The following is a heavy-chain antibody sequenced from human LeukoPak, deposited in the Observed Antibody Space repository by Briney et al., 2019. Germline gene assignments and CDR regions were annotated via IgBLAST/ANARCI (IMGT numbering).Heavy chain of an antibody. CDR3: ARLHPTPRGYSSGWYYFDY. J-gene: IGHJ4*02. V-gene: IGHV4-59*01. D-gene: IGHD6-19*01. CDR2: IYYSGST. CDR1: GGSISSYY. Sequence: SETLSLTCTVPGGSISSYYWSWIRQPPGKGLEWIGYIYYSGSTNYNPSLKSRVTISVDTSKNQFSLKLSSVTAADTAVYYCARLHPTPRGYSSGWYYFDYWGQGTLVTVSS.